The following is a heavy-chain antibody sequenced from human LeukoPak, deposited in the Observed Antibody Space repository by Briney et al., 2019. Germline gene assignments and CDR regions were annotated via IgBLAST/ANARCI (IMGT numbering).Heavy chain of an antibody. D-gene: IGHD6-13*01. CDR2: INPSGGST. V-gene: IGHV1-46*01. CDR1: GYTFTSHH. Sequence: ASVKVSCKASGYTFTSHHMHWVRQAPGQGLEWMGIINPSGGSTNYAQKFQGRVTMTRDTSISTAYVELSRLRSDDTAVYYCARDRPYSSSWRDNWFDPWGQGTLVTVSS. J-gene: IGHJ5*02. CDR3: ARDRPYSSSWRDNWFDP.